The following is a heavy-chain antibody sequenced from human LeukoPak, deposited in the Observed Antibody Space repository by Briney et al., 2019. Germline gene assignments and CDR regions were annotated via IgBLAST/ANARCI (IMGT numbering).Heavy chain of an antibody. D-gene: IGHD2-15*01. J-gene: IGHJ4*02. CDR1: GGSIRSNTYY. CDR3: ARRGRRRINDY. CDR2: INHSGST. Sequence: PSETLSLTCTVSGGSIRSNTYYWGWIRQPPGKGLEWIGEINHSGSTNYNPSLKSRVTISVDTSKNQFSLKLSSVTAADTAVYYCARRGRRRINDYWGQGTLVTVSS. V-gene: IGHV4-39*07.